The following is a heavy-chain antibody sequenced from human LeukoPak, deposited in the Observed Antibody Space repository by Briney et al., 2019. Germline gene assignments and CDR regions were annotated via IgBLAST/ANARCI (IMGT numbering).Heavy chain of an antibody. CDR3: AKQGGDILTGYYGNY. D-gene: IGHD3-9*01. J-gene: IGHJ4*02. CDR2: ISGSGGST. Sequence: PGGSLRLSCAASGFTFSSYAMSWVRQAPGKGLEWVSAISGSGGSTYYADSVKGRFTISRDNSKNTLYLQMNSLRAEDTAVYYCAKQGGDILTGYYGNYWGRGTLVTVSS. CDR1: GFTFSSYA. V-gene: IGHV3-23*01.